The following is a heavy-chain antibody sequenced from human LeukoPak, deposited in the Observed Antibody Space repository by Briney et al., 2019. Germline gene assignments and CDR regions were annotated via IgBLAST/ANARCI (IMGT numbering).Heavy chain of an antibody. CDR3: ARDDPYSSFDY. V-gene: IGHV3-21*06. Sequence: GGSLSLSCAASGFTFSTYNMNWVRQAPGKGLEWVSSISGSSSYIYYADSVKGRFTISRDNVKNSLYLQMNSLRAEDTAVYYCARDDPYSSFDYWGQGTLVIVSS. D-gene: IGHD4-11*01. CDR1: GFTFSTYN. CDR2: ISGSSSYI. J-gene: IGHJ4*02.